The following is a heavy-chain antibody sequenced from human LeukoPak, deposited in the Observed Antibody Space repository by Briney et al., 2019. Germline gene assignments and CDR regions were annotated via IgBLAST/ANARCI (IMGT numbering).Heavy chain of an antibody. CDR1: GFTFSSYA. V-gene: IGHV3-23*01. CDR3: ATASTVTTKDGY. Sequence: GGSLRLSCAASGFTFSSYAMSWVRQAPGKGLEWVSGISGSTGNTYYADAVKGRFTISRDNSKNTLYLQMNRLRAEDTAVYYCATASTVTTKDGYWGQGTLVTVSS. J-gene: IGHJ4*02. D-gene: IGHD4-17*01. CDR2: ISGSTGNT.